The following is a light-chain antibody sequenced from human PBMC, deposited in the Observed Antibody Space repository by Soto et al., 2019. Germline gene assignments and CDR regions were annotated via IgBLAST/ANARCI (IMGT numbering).Light chain of an antibody. V-gene: IGKV3-20*01. CDR3: QQYGSSPHT. CDR1: QSVSSSY. CDR2: GAS. J-gene: IGKJ2*01. Sequence: EIVLTQSPGTLSLSPGERATLSCRASQSVSSSYLAWYQHKPGQAPRLLIYGASSRATGIPDRFSGSGSETDFPLTISRLEPEDFAAYYCQQYGSSPHTFGQGTKLEIK.